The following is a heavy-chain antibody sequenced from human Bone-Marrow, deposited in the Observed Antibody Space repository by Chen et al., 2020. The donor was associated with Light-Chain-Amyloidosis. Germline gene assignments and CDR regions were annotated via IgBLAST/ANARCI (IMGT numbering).Heavy chain of an antibody. CDR2: IYYGGNS. D-gene: IGHD3-22*01. Sequence: TWIRQHPGRGLEWIGYIYYGGNSRYNPSLMSRVTISLDTSKNQFSLNLSSVTAADTAVYYCVRGTMTSVDWSYYCDFWGQGTLVTVSS. V-gene: IGHV4-31*02. J-gene: IGHJ4*02. CDR3: VRGTMTSVDWSYYCDF.